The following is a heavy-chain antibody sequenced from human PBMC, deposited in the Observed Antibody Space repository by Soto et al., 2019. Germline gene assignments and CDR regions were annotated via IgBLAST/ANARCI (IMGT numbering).Heavy chain of an antibody. CDR2: IYYSGST. CDR3: ARIRGYSGYDKRPR. Sequence: NPSETLSLTCTVSGGSISSGGYYWSWIRQHPGKGLEWIGYIYYSGSTYYNPSLKSRVTISVDTSKNQFSLKLSSVTAADTAVYYCARIRGYSGYDKRPRWGKGTLVTVSS. D-gene: IGHD5-12*01. J-gene: IGHJ4*02. V-gene: IGHV4-31*03. CDR1: GGSISSGGYY.